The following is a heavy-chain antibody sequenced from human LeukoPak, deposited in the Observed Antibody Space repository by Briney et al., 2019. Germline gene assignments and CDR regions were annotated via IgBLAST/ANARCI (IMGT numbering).Heavy chain of an antibody. CDR2: ISNIGTTT. J-gene: IGHJ4*02. CDR1: AFTLGDFY. CDR3: ACDFRYLGHDF. D-gene: IGHD2-21*02. V-gene: IGHV3-11*01. Sequence: PGGSLRLSCTASAFTLGDFYMSWIRQAPGKGLEWISYISNIGTTTYYAESVKGRFTISRDNAKNSLYLQMNGLRAEDTAVYYCACDFRYLGHDFWGQGTLVTVSS.